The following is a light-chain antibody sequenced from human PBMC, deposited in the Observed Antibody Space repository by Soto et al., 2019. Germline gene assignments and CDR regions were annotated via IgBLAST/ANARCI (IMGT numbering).Light chain of an antibody. Sequence: DIVMTQSPLSLPVTPGEPASISCRSSQSLLHSNGYNYLDWYLQKPGQSPQFLIYLGSIRASGVPDRFSGIGSYTDFTLKISRVEAEDVGVYYCMQALQPPLTFGQGTKPEIK. CDR3: MQALQPPLT. V-gene: IGKV2-28*01. CDR2: LGS. J-gene: IGKJ2*01. CDR1: QSLLHSNGYNY.